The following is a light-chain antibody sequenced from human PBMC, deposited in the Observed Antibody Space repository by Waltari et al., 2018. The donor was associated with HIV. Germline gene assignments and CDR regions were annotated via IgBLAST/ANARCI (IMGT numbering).Light chain of an antibody. CDR3: QQYGNWPHN. V-gene: IGKV2D-29*02. J-gene: IGKJ4*01. Sequence: DIVMTQTPPSLSVTPGQPASFSCNSSQSLKHTDGKTYLYWYLQRPGQSPQVLIYEVSKRYAGVPDRFSGSGSGTDFTLTIYSLQSEDSATYYCQQYGNWPHNFGGGTKLEIK. CDR1: QSLKHTDGKTY. CDR2: EVS.